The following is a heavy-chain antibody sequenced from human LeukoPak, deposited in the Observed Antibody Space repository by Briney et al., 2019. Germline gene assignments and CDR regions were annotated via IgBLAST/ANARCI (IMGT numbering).Heavy chain of an antibody. CDR1: GGSLSGYY. J-gene: IGHJ4*02. D-gene: IGHD4-11*01. CDR3: GIGDYNNYYFVY. V-gene: IGHV4-34*01. CDR2: INYSGDT. Sequence: SVPLSLTCAVDGGSLSGYYWSWIRQPPGKGLEWIGEINYSGDTSYNPSLKSRVTISVDTSKDQLSLTVRSVTAADTAVYLCGIGDYNNYYFVYWGQGPLVTVSS.